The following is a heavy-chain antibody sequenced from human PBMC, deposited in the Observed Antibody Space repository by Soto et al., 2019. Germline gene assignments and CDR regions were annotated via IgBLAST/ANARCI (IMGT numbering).Heavy chain of an antibody. CDR1: GLTFSGYW. CDR3: ARDPPHNWFDP. CDR2: IDTDGRVT. V-gene: IGHV3-74*01. Sequence: GVSLRLSCAASGLTFSGYWMRWVRQAPGKGLVWVSRIDTDGRVTNYADSVEGRFTISRDDAKNTLYLQMNSLRAEDTAVYYCARDPPHNWFDPRGQGILVTVSS. J-gene: IGHJ5*02.